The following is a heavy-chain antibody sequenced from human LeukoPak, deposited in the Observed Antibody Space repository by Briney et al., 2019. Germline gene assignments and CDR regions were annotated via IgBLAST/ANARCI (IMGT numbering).Heavy chain of an antibody. J-gene: IGHJ4*02. Sequence: PGGSLRLSCAASGFIFSDDYMSWIRQAQGKGLEWVSYISGTSSKIYYADSVKGRFTVSRDNAKNSLYLQMNSLRAEDTAVYYCAREDEYYDILNTYWGQGTLVTVSS. CDR1: GFIFSDDY. V-gene: IGHV3-11*01. CDR3: AREDEYYDILNTY. CDR2: ISGTSSKI. D-gene: IGHD3-9*01.